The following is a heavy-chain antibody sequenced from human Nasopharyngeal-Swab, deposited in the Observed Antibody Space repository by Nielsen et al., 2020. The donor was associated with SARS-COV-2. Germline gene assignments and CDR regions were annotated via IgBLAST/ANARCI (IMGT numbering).Heavy chain of an antibody. CDR2: IIPVFGTP. Sequence: SVKVSCKSSGGTFRNSGFSWVRQAPGQGLEWRGGIIPVFGTPLYAQKFQGRVTISADESTTTTYMELSSLRSQDTAVYYCAKVRTNYGMGLNGALDPWGQGTLVTVSS. J-gene: IGHJ5*02. CDR1: GGTFRNSG. CDR3: AKVRTNYGMGLNGALDP. V-gene: IGHV1-69*13. D-gene: IGHD4-17*01.